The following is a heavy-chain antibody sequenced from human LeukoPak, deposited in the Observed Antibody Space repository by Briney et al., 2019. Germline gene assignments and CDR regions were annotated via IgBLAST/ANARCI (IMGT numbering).Heavy chain of an antibody. CDR1: GFTFDDYA. J-gene: IGHJ4*02. V-gene: IGHV3-43D*03. CDR2: ISWDGGTT. Sequence: PGGSLRLSCAASGFTFDDYAMHWVRQAPGKGLEWVSLISWDGGTTYYADSVKGRFTISRDSSRNSLYLQMNSLRVEDTALYYCAKDTEYSDSSGLIDYWGQGTLATVSS. CDR3: AKDTEYSDSSGLIDY. D-gene: IGHD6-6*01.